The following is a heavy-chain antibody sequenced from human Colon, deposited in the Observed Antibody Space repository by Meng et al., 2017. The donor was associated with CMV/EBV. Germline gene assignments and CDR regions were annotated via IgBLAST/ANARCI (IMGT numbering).Heavy chain of an antibody. CDR2: IRPDGSDA. D-gene: IGHD2-2*01. CDR1: GYSFGDYW. Sequence: GESLKISCRNFGYSFGDYWLDWVRQVPGEGLEWMGIIRPDGSDAQYSTSVHGQFTMSVDTSHTTAYLQWANLTASDTAIYFCVRHRGYEMWGQGTLVTVSS. V-gene: IGHV5-51*01. CDR3: VRHRGYEM. J-gene: IGHJ4*03.